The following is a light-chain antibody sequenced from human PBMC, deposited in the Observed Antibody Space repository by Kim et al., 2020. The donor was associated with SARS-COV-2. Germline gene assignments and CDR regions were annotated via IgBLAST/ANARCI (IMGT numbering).Light chain of an antibody. CDR3: QSYDSSLSGYV. V-gene: IGLV1-40*01. J-gene: IGLJ1*01. CDR1: SANIGAGND. Sequence: GVTISCTGGSANIGAGNDVHWYQQHPGTAPKLLIYGNSNRPSGVPDRFSGSKSGTSASLAITGLQAEDEADYYCQSYDSSLSGYVFGTGTKVTVL. CDR2: GNS.